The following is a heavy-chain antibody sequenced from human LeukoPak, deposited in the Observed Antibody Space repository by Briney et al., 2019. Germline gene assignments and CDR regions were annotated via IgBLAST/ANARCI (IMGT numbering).Heavy chain of an antibody. V-gene: IGHV1-8*01. CDR3: ARGGIRDSNNVNYLYMDV. CDR1: GYTFDIYN. J-gene: IGHJ6*04. Sequence: ASVKVSCKASGYTFDIYNVYWVRQATGKGPEWMGWMNPRTGFAGYAQKFQDRVNMTRNTFITTAYMELTSLRSEDTAVYFCARGGIRDSNNVNYLYMDVWGKGTTVIVSS. D-gene: IGHD4-11*01. CDR2: MNPRTGFA.